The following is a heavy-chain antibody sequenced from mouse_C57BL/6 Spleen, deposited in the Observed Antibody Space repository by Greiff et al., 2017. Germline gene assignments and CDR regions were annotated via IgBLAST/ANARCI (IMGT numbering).Heavy chain of an antibody. Sequence: VQLQQPGAELVKPAASVKLSCKASGYTFTSYWMHWVKQRPGQGLEWMGMIHPNSGSTNYNEKFKSMATLTVDKSSSTAYMQLSSLTSEDSAVYYCEINYEAMDYWGQGTSVTVSS. CDR2: IHPNSGST. CDR1: GYTFTSYW. J-gene: IGHJ4*01. V-gene: IGHV1-64*01. D-gene: IGHD1-1*01. CDR3: EINYEAMDY.